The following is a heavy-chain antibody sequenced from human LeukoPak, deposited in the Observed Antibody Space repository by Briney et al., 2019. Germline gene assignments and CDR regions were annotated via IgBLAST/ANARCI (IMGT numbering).Heavy chain of an antibody. V-gene: IGHV3-48*03. J-gene: IGHJ4*02. Sequence: PGGSLRLSCAASGFTFSSYEMNWVRQAPGKGLEWVSYISSSGSTIYYADSVKGRFTISRDNSKNTLYLQMSSLRTEDMAVYYCVAYCGSNTCSFDYWGQGTMVTVSS. D-gene: IGHD2-2*01. CDR3: VAYCGSNTCSFDY. CDR1: GFTFSSYE. CDR2: ISSSGSTI.